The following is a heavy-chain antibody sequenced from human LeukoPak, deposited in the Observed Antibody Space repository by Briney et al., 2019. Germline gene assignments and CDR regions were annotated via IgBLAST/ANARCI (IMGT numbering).Heavy chain of an antibody. Sequence: ASVTVSCKACGCTFIRYGFSWVGQARGKGLEGMGWISDYNGNTNYAQKLQRRVTMTTDTSTSTAYMELRSLRSDDTAVYYCARGPISSSWYGRNDYWGQGTLVTVSS. CDR3: ARGPISSSWYGRNDY. D-gene: IGHD6-13*01. CDR2: ISDYNGNT. J-gene: IGHJ4*02. CDR1: GCTFIRYG. V-gene: IGHV1-18*01.